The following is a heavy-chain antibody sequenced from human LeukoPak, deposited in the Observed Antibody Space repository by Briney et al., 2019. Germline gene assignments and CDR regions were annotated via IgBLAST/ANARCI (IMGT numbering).Heavy chain of an antibody. CDR3: ARQGCSGGSCYSDY. D-gene: IGHD2-15*01. V-gene: IGHV3-9*01. J-gene: IGHJ4*02. Sequence: PGGSLRLSCAASGFTFDDYAMHWVRQAPGKGLEWVSGISWNSGSIGYADSVKGRFTISRDNAKNSLYLQMNSLRAEDTALYYCARQGCSGGSCYSDYWGQGTLVTVSS. CDR1: GFTFDDYA. CDR2: ISWNSGSI.